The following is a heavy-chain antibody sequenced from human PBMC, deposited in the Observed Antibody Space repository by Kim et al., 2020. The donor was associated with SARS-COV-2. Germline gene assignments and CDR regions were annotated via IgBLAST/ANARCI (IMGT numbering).Heavy chain of an antibody. D-gene: IGHD3-10*01. J-gene: IGHJ4*02. V-gene: IGHV4-34*01. CDR3: ARRLSNTSGWGSHYCDL. CDR1: GGSFSGYY. CDR2: INHSGRT. Sequence: SETLSLTCAVYGGSFSGYYWSWIRQPPGKGLEWIGEINHSGRTNYNPSPKSRVTISVNTSKNQFSLKLTSGTAADTAVYYCARRLSNTSGWGSHYCDLWGQGILVTVSS.